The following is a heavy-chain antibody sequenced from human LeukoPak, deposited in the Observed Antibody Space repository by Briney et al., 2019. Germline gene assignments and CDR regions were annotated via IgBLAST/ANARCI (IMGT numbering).Heavy chain of an antibody. Sequence: SQTLYLTCTVSGGSISSGSYYWSWIRQPAGKGLEWIGRIYTSGSTNYNPSLKSRVTISVDTSKNQFSLKLSSVTAADTAVYYCARDSSGYYQAFDYWGQGTLVTVSS. CDR1: GGSISSGSYY. CDR2: IYTSGST. CDR3: ARDSSGYYQAFDY. V-gene: IGHV4-61*02. D-gene: IGHD3-22*01. J-gene: IGHJ4*02.